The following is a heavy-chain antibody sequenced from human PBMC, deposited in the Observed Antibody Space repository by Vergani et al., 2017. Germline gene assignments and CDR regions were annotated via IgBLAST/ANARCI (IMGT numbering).Heavy chain of an antibody. CDR1: GGTFSSYA. Sequence: QVQLVQSGAEVKKPGSSVKVSCKASGGTFSSYAISWVRQAPGQGLEWMGRIIPIFGTANYAQKFKGRVTITADESTSTAYMELSRLRSEDTAEYYCATPYCSSTNCYKNGMDVWGQGTTVTVSS. V-gene: IGHV1-69*18. D-gene: IGHD2-2*02. J-gene: IGHJ6*02. CDR2: IIPIFGTA. CDR3: ATPYCSSTNCYKNGMDV.